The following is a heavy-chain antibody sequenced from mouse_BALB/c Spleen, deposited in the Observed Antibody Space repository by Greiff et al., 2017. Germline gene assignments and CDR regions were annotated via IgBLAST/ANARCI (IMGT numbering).Heavy chain of an antibody. CDR2: ISSGGSYT. V-gene: IGHV5-6-4*01. CDR3: TRDRGDYPYAMDY. D-gene: IGHD2-4*01. Sequence: EVQVVESGGGLVKPGGSLKLSCAASGFTFSSYTMSWVRQTPEKRLEWVATISSGGSYTYYPDSVKGRFTISRDNAKNTLYLQMSSLKSEDTAMYYCTRDRGDYPYAMDYWGQGTSVTVSS. J-gene: IGHJ4*01. CDR1: GFTFSSYT.